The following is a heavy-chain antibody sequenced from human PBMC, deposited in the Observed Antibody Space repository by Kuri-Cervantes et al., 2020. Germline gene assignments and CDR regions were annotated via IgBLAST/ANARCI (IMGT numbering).Heavy chain of an antibody. J-gene: IGHJ4*02. CDR3: AKAGHIVGAAFDS. CDR2: IYPGDSDT. V-gene: IGHV5-51*01. CDR1: GYSFTSYW. D-gene: IGHD1-26*01. Sequence: KVSCKGSGYSFTSYWNGWVRQMPGKGLEWMGIIYPGDSDTRYSPSIQGQVTISADKSISTAYLQWSSLKASDTAMYYCAKAGHIVGAAFDSWGQGTLVTVSS.